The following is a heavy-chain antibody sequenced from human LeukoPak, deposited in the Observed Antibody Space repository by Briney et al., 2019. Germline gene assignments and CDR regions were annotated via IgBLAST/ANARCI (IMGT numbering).Heavy chain of an antibody. D-gene: IGHD3-22*01. V-gene: IGHV4-34*01. Sequence: PSENLSLTCAVYGGSFSGYYWSWIRQPPGKGLEWIGEINHSGSTNYNPSLKSRVTISVDTSKNQFSLKLSSVTAADTAVYYCARVDYYDREGDYWGQGTLVTVSS. CDR1: GGSFSGYY. CDR3: ARVDYYDREGDY. CDR2: INHSGST. J-gene: IGHJ4*02.